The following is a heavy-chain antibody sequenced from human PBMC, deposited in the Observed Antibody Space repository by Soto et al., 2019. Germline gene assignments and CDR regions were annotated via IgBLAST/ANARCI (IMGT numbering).Heavy chain of an antibody. CDR1: GGTFSSYA. CDR2: IIPIFGTA. J-gene: IGHJ6*02. D-gene: IGHD3-3*01. V-gene: IGHV1-69*13. CDR3: ARDPWYDFWSGPSPKRPEIYYYYYGMDV. Sequence: SVKVSCKASGGTFSSYAISWVRQAPGQGLEWMGGIIPIFGTANYAQKFQGRVTITADESTSTAYMELSSLRSEDTAVCYCARDPWYDFWSGPSPKRPEIYYYYYGMDVWGQGTTVTVSS.